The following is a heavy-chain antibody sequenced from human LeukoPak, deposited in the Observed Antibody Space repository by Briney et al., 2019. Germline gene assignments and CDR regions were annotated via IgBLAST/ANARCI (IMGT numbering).Heavy chain of an antibody. D-gene: IGHD1-26*01. J-gene: IGHJ3*01. CDR1: GFTFRDYA. CDR3: AREIIVGGRNRLDTLDL. CDR2: ISKDGNTK. V-gene: IGHV3-30*04. Sequence: GMSLRLSCAASGFTFRDYAIQTVRQGPGKGLEWVAVISKDGNTKFYADSVKGRFTISRDNSKNTLYLQMNSLRAEDTAVYYCAREIIVGGRNRLDTLDLWGQGTMVTVSS.